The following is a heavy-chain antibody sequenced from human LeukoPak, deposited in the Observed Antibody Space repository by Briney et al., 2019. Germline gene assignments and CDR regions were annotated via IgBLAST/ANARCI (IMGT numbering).Heavy chain of an antibody. CDR3: ATVAYSYLV. CDR2: IKSKTDGGTT. CDR1: GFTFSSYA. Sequence: GGSLRLSCAASGFTFSSYAMSWVRQAPGKGLEWVGRIKSKTDGGTTDYAAPVKGRFTISRDDSKNTVYLQMNSLKNEDTAVYYCATVAYSYLVWGQGTLVTVSS. D-gene: IGHD5-18*01. V-gene: IGHV3-15*01. J-gene: IGHJ4*02.